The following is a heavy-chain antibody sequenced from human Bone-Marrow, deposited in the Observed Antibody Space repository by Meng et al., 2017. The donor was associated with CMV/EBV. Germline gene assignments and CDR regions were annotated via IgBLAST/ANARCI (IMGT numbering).Heavy chain of an antibody. CDR1: GGSISSSSYY. J-gene: IGHJ4*02. CDR3: AIFHSGSYWGSFDY. D-gene: IGHD1-26*01. Sequence: GSLRLSCTVSGGSISSSSYYWGWIRQPPGKGLEWIGYIYYSGSTNYNPSLKSRVTISVDTSKNQFSLKLSSVTAADTAVYYCAIFHSGSYWGSFDYWGQGTLVTVSS. V-gene: IGHV4-61*05. CDR2: IYYSGST.